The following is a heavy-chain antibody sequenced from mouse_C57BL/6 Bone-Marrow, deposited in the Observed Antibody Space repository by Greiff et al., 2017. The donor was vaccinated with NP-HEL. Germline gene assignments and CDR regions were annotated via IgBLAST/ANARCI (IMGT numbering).Heavy chain of an antibody. Sequence: EVMLVESGGGLVQPGASLRLSCAASGFTFTDYYMSWVRQPPGKAPEWLALLRNKANGYTTEYTASVKGRFTISRDNSQNILYLQMNTLRAEDSATYYCVNGDYGSSYNYWGQGTTLTVSS. CDR1: GFTFTDYY. D-gene: IGHD1-1*01. CDR2: LRNKANGYTT. V-gene: IGHV7-4*01. CDR3: VNGDYGSSYNY. J-gene: IGHJ2*01.